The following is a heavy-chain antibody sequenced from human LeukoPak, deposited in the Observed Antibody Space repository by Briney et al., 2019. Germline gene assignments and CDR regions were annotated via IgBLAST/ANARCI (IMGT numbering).Heavy chain of an antibody. CDR2: INPNSGGT. D-gene: IGHD2-2*01. CDR3: ARDSLYCSSTSCYHPAYYYYGMDV. V-gene: IGHV1-2*02. Sequence: ASVKVSCKASGYTFTGYYMHWVRQAPGQGLEWMGWINPNSGGTNYAQKFQGRVTMTRETSISTAYMELSRLRSDDTAVYYCARDSLYCSSTSCYHPAYYYYGMDVWGQGTTVTVSS. J-gene: IGHJ6*02. CDR1: GYTFTGYY.